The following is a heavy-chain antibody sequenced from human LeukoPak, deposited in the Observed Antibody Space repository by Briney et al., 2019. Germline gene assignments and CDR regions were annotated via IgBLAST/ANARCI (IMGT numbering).Heavy chain of an antibody. CDR1: GGSISSYY. CDR2: IYYSGST. V-gene: IGHV4-59*01. J-gene: IGHJ6*04. CDR3: ARDRICSSTSCYASYYYYGMDV. Sequence: SETLSLTCTVSGGSISSYYWSWIRQPPGKGLEWIGYIYYSGSTNYNPSLKNRVTISVDTSKNQFSLKLSSVTAADTAVYYCARDRICSSTSCYASYYYYGMDVWGKGTTVTVSS. D-gene: IGHD2-2*01.